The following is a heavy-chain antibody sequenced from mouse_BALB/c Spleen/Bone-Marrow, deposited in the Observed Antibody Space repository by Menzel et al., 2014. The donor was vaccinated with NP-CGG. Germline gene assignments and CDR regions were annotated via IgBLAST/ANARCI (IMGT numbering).Heavy chain of an antibody. V-gene: IGHV1-54*01. CDR1: GYAFTNYL. J-gene: IGHJ2*01. D-gene: IGHD1-1*01. CDR2: INPGSGGT. CDR3: ARGITTGYFDY. Sequence: QVQLQQSGAELVRPGTSVKVSCKASGYAFTNYLIEWVKQRPGQGLEWIGVINPGSGGTNYNEKFKGKATLTADKSSSTAYMQLSSLTSDDSAVYCCARGITTGYFDYWGQGTTLTVSS.